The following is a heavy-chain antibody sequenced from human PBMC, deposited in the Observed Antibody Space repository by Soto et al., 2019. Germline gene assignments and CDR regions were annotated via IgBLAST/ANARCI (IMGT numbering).Heavy chain of an antibody. CDR3: ARGTKRITIFGVVNEAFDI. D-gene: IGHD3-3*01. V-gene: IGHV1-8*01. J-gene: IGHJ3*02. Sequence: ASVNVSCKAAGYTFTIYDINWVRQATGQGLEWMGWMNPNSGNTGYAQKFQGRVTMTRNTSISTAYMELSSLRSEDTAVYYCARGTKRITIFGVVNEAFDIWGQGTMVTVSS. CDR1: GYTFTIYD. CDR2: MNPNSGNT.